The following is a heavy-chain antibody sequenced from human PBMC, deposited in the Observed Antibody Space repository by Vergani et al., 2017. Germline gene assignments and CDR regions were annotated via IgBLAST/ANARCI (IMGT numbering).Heavy chain of an antibody. D-gene: IGHD1-7*01. J-gene: IGHJ6*03. CDR2: IIPIFGTA. CDR1: GGTFSSYA. CDR3: AREKTGTTRYYYYYMDV. V-gene: IGHV1-69*12. Sequence: QVQLVQSGAEVKKPGSSVKVSCKASGGTFSSYAISWVRQAPGQGLEWMGGIIPIFGTANHAQKFQGRVTITADESTSTAYMELSSLRSEDTAVYYCAREKTGTTRYYYYYMDVWGKGTTVTVSS.